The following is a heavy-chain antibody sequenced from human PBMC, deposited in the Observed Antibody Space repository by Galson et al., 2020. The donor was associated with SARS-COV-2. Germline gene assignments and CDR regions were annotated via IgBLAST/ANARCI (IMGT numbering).Heavy chain of an antibody. V-gene: IGHV3-33*01. Sequence: GGSLRLSCAASGFTFSSYGMHWVRQAPGKGLEWVAVIWYDGSNKYYADSVKGRFTISRDNSKNTLYLQMNSLRAEDTAVYYCASGNYYDSSGLPLPVDYWGQGTLVTVSS. J-gene: IGHJ4*02. CDR1: GFTFSSYG. CDR2: IWYDGSNK. D-gene: IGHD3-22*01. CDR3: ASGNYYDSSGLPLPVDY.